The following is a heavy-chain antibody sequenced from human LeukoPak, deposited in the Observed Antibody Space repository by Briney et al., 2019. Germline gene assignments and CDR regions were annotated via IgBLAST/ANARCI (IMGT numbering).Heavy chain of an antibody. V-gene: IGHV4-34*01. Sequence: SETLSLTCAVYGGSFSGYYRSWIRQPPGKGLEWIGEINHSGSTNYNPSLKSRVTISVDTSKNQFSLKLSSVTAADTAVYYCARSSLRYFDWLLHFDYWGQGTLVTVSS. D-gene: IGHD3-9*01. CDR2: INHSGST. J-gene: IGHJ4*02. CDR3: ARSSLRYFDWLLHFDY. CDR1: GGSFSGYY.